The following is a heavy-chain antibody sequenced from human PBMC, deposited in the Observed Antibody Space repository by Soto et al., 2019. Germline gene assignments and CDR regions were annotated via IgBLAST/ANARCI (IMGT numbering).Heavy chain of an antibody. D-gene: IGHD5-18*01. CDR1: GFTFSSYG. V-gene: IGHV3-30*18. Sequence: QVHLVESGGGVVQPGRSLRLSCAASGFTFSSYGMHWVRQAPGKGLEWVAVISYDGSNKYSADSVKGRFTIYRVNSENTLYLQMNSLRAEDTAVYYCAKEVGTARTLAYYFAYGMDVWGQGTTVTVSS. CDR3: AKEVGTARTLAYYFAYGMDV. J-gene: IGHJ6*02. CDR2: ISYDGSNK.